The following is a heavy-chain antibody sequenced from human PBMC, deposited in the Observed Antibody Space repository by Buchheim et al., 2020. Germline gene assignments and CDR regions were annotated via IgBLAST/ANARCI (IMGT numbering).Heavy chain of an antibody. CDR1: GGSISSSSYY. CDR2: IYYSGST. J-gene: IGHJ4*02. CDR3: ARHHAGRITMIVVVTYFDY. Sequence: QLQLQESGPGLVKPSETLSLTCTVSGGSISSSSYYWGWIRQPPGKGLEWIGSIYYSGSTYYNPSLKSRVTISVDTSKNQFSLKLSSVTAADTAVYYCARHHAGRITMIVVVTYFDYWGQGTL. V-gene: IGHV4-39*01. D-gene: IGHD3-22*01.